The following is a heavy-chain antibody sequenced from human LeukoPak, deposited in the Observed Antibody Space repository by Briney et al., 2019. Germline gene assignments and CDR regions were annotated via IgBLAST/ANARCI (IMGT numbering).Heavy chain of an antibody. J-gene: IGHJ4*02. CDR1: GYTFTSYY. V-gene: IGHV1-3*01. CDR2: INAGNGNT. CDR3: ARGGIQLWLYYFDY. Sequence: ASVTVSCTASGYTFTSYYMHWVRQAPGQRLEWMGWINAGNGNTKYSQKFQGRVTITRDTSASTAYMELSSLRSEDTAVYYCARGGIQLWLYYFDYWGQGTLVTVSS. D-gene: IGHD5-18*01.